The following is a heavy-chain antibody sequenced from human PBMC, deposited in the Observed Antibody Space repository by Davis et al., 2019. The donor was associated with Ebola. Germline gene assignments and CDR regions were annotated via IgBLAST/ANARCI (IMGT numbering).Heavy chain of an antibody. CDR2: ISGSGGST. CDR3: ARDSTYEYAFDM. J-gene: IGHJ3*02. CDR1: GFTFSSYA. Sequence: PGGSLRLSCAASGFTFSSYAMSWVRQAPGKGLEWVSAISGSGGSTYYADSVKGRFTISRDNSKNTLYLQMNSLRAEDTAVYYCARDSTYEYAFDMWGPGTMVTVSS. D-gene: IGHD5/OR15-5a*01. V-gene: IGHV3-23*01.